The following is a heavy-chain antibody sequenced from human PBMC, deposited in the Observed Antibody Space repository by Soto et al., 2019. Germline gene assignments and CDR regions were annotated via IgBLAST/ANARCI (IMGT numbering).Heavy chain of an antibody. CDR3: ATGVIWIGYFTVDS. D-gene: IGHD3-3*01. Sequence: SVKVSCKASGDVFRSYGINWVRQAPGQGLEWMGGIIPISGTTNYAQKFQGRVAITADESTGTAYMTLSSLASDDTAVYYCATGVIWIGYFTVDSWGQGTRVTVSS. CDR2: IIPISGTT. V-gene: IGHV1-69*13. CDR1: GDVFRSYG. J-gene: IGHJ4*02.